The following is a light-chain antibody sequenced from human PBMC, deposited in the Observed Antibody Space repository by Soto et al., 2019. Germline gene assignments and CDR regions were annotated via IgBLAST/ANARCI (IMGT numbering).Light chain of an antibody. V-gene: IGKV1-5*01. CDR1: QSISSW. J-gene: IGKJ1*01. CDR2: DAS. CDR3: QHYNSYSEA. Sequence: QLTQSPSTLSASVGDRVTITCRASQSISSWLAWYQQKPGKAPKLPIYDASSLESGVPSRFSGSGSGTEFTLTISSLQPDDFATYYCQHYNSYSEAFGQGTKVDIK.